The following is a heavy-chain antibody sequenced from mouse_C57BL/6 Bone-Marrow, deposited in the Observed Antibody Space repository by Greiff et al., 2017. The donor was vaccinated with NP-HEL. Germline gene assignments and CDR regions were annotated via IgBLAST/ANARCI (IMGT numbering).Heavy chain of an antibody. CDR3: TTRGFQYYFDY. Sequence: EVQLQQSGAELVRPGASVKLSCTASGFNIKDDYMHWVKQRPEQGLEWIGWIDPENGDTEYASKFQGKATITADTSSNTAYLQLSSLTSEDTAVYYCTTRGFQYYFDYGGQGTTLTVSS. CDR1: GFNIKDDY. J-gene: IGHJ2*01. CDR2: IDPENGDT. V-gene: IGHV14-4*01.